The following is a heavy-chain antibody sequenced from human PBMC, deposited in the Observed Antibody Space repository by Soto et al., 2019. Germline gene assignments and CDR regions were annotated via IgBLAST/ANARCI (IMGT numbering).Heavy chain of an antibody. Sequence: EVQLLDSGGGLVQPGGSLRLSCAASGFTFNNYAMTWVRQAPGKGLEWVSSISGGGDTTSYADSVKGRFTVSRDGSNNTLYLQMSSLRAEDTALYYCAKGRGGSGSLTPRVDFWGQRTLITVSS. D-gene: IGHD3-10*01. V-gene: IGHV3-23*01. J-gene: IGHJ4*02. CDR2: ISGGGDTT. CDR1: GFTFNNYA. CDR3: AKGRGGSGSLTPRVDF.